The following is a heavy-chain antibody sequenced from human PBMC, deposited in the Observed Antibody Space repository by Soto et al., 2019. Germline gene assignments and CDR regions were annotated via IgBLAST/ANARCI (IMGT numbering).Heavy chain of an antibody. CDR1: GGTFSSYA. Sequence: QVQLVQSGAEVKKPGSSVKVSCKASGGTFSSYAISWVRQAPGQGLEWMGGIIPIFGTANYAQNFQDRVTITADESTSTAYTELSSLTSEDTAVYYCAREAVGGTFVWGQGTLVTVSS. CDR2: IIPIFGTA. D-gene: IGHD6-19*01. J-gene: IGHJ4*02. V-gene: IGHV1-69*01. CDR3: AREAVGGTFV.